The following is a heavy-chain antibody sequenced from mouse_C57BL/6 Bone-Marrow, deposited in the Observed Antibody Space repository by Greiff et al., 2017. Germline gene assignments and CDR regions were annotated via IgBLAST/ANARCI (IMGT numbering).Heavy chain of an antibody. D-gene: IGHD1-1*01. J-gene: IGHJ4*01. Sequence: EVQLVESGGGLVQPGGSLSLSCAASGFTFTDYYMSWVRQPPGKALEWLGFIRNKANGYTTEYSASVKGRFTISRDNSQSILYLQMNALRAEDSATYYCASHIYYYGSSQYYYAMDYWGQGTSVTVSS. CDR1: GFTFTDYY. CDR3: ASHIYYYGSSQYYYAMDY. V-gene: IGHV7-3*01. CDR2: IRNKANGYTT.